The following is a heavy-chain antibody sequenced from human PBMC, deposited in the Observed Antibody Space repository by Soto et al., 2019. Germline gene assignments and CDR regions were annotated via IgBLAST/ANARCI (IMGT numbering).Heavy chain of an antibody. CDR1: GGSISSSSYY. J-gene: IGHJ6*02. CDR2: IYYSGST. Sequence: PSETLSLTCTVSGGSISSSSYYWGWIRQPPGKGLEWIGSIYYSGSTYYNPSLKSRVTISVDTSKNQFSLKLSSVTAADTAVYYCASGDYSNPRYYYYYGMDVWGQGTTVTVSS. V-gene: IGHV4-39*01. CDR3: ASGDYSNPRYYYYYGMDV. D-gene: IGHD4-4*01.